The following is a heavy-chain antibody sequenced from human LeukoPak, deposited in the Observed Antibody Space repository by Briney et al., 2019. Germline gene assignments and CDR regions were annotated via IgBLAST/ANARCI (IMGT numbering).Heavy chain of an antibody. CDR3: ARARWLQLGGDY. Sequence: GGSLRLSCAASGFTFYDYGMSWVRQAPGKGREGVSHISSSVTPIYYADSVKGRFTISRDNAKNSLYLQMNSLRAEDAAVYYCARARWLQLGGDYWGQGTLVTVSS. V-gene: IGHV3-11*01. CDR2: ISSSVTPI. J-gene: IGHJ4*02. D-gene: IGHD5-24*01. CDR1: GFTFYDYG.